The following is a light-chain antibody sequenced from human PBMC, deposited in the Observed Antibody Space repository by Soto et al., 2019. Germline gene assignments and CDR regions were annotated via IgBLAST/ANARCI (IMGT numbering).Light chain of an antibody. Sequence: DLPMTQSPSSLSASVGDRVTITCQASQDITNSLNWYQHKAGEAPKFLIYDASNLETGVPSRFSGSGSGPDFTLTISSLQPEDIAAYYCQQYSNLPITFGQGTRLEIK. CDR1: QDITNS. V-gene: IGKV1-33*01. CDR3: QQYSNLPIT. J-gene: IGKJ5*01. CDR2: DAS.